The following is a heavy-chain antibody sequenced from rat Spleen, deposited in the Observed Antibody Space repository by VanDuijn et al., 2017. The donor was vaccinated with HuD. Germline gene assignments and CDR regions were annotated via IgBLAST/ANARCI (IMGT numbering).Heavy chain of an antibody. V-gene: IGHV5-19*01. CDR1: GFTFSNYG. CDR2: ISPSGGST. Sequence: EVQLVESGGGLVQPGRSLKLSCAASGFTFSNYGMHWIRQAPTKGLEWVASISPSGGSTYYRDSVKGRLTISRDNAKSTLYLQMDSLRSEDTATYYGATEWYYDGHYHVGDYWGQGVMVTVSS. CDR3: ATEWYYDGHYHVGDY. J-gene: IGHJ2*01. D-gene: IGHD1-12*03.